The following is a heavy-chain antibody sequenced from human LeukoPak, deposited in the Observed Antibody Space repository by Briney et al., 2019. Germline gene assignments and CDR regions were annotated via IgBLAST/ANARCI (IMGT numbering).Heavy chain of an antibody. CDR2: IYYSGST. CDR1: GGSISSYY. J-gene: IGHJ4*02. Sequence: PSETLSLTCTVSGGSISSYYWSWIRQPPGKGLEWIGYIYYSGSTNYNPSLKSRVTISVDTSKNQFSLKLSSVTAADTAVYYCARGGYDFWSGSDFDYWGQGTLVTVSS. CDR3: ARGGYDFWSGSDFDY. D-gene: IGHD3-3*01. V-gene: IGHV4-59*01.